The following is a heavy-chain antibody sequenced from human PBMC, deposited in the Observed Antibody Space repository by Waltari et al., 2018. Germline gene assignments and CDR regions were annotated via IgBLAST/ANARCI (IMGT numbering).Heavy chain of an antibody. D-gene: IGHD6-6*01. V-gene: IGHV4-59*08. CDR1: GGSISSYY. J-gene: IGHJ1*01. CDR2: IYYSGST. Sequence: QVQLQESGPGLVKPSETLSLTCTVSGGSISSYYWSWIRQPPGKGLEWIGYIYYSGSTNYNPALKSRVTISVDTSKNQFSLKLSSVTAADTAVYYCARTASLGYFQHWGQGTLVTVSS. CDR3: ARTASLGYFQH.